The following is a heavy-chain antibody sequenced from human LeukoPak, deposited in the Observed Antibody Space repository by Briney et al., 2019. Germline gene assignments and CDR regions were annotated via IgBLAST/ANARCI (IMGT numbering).Heavy chain of an antibody. J-gene: IGHJ4*02. D-gene: IGHD3-22*01. V-gene: IGHV3-30*18. CDR2: ISFDGTNR. CDR1: GFTFSSYW. CDR3: AKDSKDYYDSSGCLDY. Sequence: GGSLRLSCAASGFTFSSYWVHWVRQAPGKGLEWVAVISFDGTNRYYADSVKGRFTISRDNSKNTLYLQMNSLRPEDTALYYCAKDSKDYYDSSGCLDYWGQGTLVTVSS.